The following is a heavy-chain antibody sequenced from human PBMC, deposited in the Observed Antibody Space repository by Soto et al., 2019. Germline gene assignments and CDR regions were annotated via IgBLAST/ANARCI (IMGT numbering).Heavy chain of an antibody. CDR2: ISAYNGNT. V-gene: IGHV1-18*01. Sequence: ASVKVSCKASGYTFTSYAMHWVRQAPGQRLEWMGWISAYNGNTNYAQKFQGRVTMTTDTSTSTAYMELRSLRSDDTAVYYCASWYYGSGSYFDSDYWGHGTLVTVSS. CDR3: ASWYYGSGSYFDSDY. CDR1: GYTFTSYA. J-gene: IGHJ4*01. D-gene: IGHD3-10*01.